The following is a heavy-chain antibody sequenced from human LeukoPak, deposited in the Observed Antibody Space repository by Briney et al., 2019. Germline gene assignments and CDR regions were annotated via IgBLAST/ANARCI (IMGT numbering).Heavy chain of an antibody. CDR3: AKDRSDSSTWYAGSH. J-gene: IGHJ4*02. CDR2: ISGSGEST. V-gene: IGHV3-23*01. D-gene: IGHD6-13*01. CDR1: GFNFGTYA. Sequence: GGSLRLFCAASGFNFGTYAMSWVRQAPGKGLEWVSGISGSGESTYYADSVKGRFTISRDNSKNTLYLQMNSLRAEDTALYYCAKDRSDSSTWYAGSHWGQGTLVTVSS.